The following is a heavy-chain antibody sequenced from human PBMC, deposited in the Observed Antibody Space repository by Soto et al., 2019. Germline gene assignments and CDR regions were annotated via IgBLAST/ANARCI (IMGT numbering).Heavy chain of an antibody. CDR1: GFTFSSYS. Sequence: GGSLRLSCAASGFTFSSYSMNWVRQAPGKGLEWVSSISSSSSYIYYADSVKGRFTISRDNAKNSLYLQMNSLRAEDTAVYYCARVQYSYASLYYFDYWGQGTLVTVSS. J-gene: IGHJ4*02. CDR2: ISSSSSYI. D-gene: IGHD5-18*01. CDR3: ARVQYSYASLYYFDY. V-gene: IGHV3-21*01.